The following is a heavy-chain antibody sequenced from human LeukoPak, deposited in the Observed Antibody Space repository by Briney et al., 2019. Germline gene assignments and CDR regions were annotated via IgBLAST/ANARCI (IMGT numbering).Heavy chain of an antibody. J-gene: IGHJ4*02. CDR3: TTERQLYNWNPPLPYY. CDR2: IKSKTDGGTT. D-gene: IGHD1-20*01. CDR1: GFTFSNAW. V-gene: IGHV3-15*01. Sequence: PGGSLRLSCAASGFTFSNAWMSWVRQAPGKGLEWVGRIKSKTDGGTTDYAAPVKGRFTISRDDSKNTLYLQMNSLKTEDTAVYYCTTERQLYNWNPPLPYYWGQGTLVTVSS.